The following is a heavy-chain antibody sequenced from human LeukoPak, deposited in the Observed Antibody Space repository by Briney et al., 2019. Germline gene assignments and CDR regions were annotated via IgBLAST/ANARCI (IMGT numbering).Heavy chain of an antibody. J-gene: IGHJ4*02. CDR1: GFTFSSYT. Sequence: GGSLTLSCVASGFTFSSYTMNWVRQPPGKGLEWVASIPSSSSSKYYPDSVKGRFTISRDNAKNSLYLQLNSLRAEDTAVYYCARAGRLPHPQYYFDSWGQGNLVTVSS. D-gene: IGHD6-25*01. CDR2: IPSSSSSK. V-gene: IGHV3-21*01. CDR3: ARAGRLPHPQYYFDS.